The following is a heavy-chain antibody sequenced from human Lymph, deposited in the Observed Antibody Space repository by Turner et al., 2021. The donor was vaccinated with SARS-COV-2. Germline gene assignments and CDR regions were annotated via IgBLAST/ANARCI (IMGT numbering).Heavy chain of an antibody. Sequence: EGQRVETGGGLIQPGGSLRLSSAASGFTVSSNYMSWVRQAPGKGLEWVSVIYIGGTTYYADSVKGRFTISRDNSKNTLYLQMNSLRAEDTAVYYCARDLGPLAFDIWGQGTMVTVSS. CDR1: GFTVSSNY. CDR2: IYIGGTT. J-gene: IGHJ3*02. V-gene: IGHV3-53*02. CDR3: ARDLGPLAFDI.